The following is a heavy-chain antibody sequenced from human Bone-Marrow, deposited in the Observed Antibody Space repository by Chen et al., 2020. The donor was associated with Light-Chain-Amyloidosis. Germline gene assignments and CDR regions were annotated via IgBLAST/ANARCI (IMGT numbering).Heavy chain of an antibody. V-gene: IGHV4-34*01. CDR2: INNSGSA. J-gene: IGHJ5*02. Sequence: QVELQQWGAGLLKPSETLSLTCGIHNGAFGDDYWTWIRQPPGKGLQWIAEINNSGSANYNSSLKSRTTISVDKSKNQFSLRMISVTAADTAVYYCARYEPHFSDSIISGYTAWGQGTSVTVSS. CDR1: NGAFGDDY. CDR3: ARYEPHFSDSIISGYTA. D-gene: IGHD5-12*01.